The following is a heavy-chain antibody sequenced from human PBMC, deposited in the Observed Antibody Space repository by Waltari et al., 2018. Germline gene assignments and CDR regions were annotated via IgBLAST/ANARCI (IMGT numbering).Heavy chain of an antibody. CDR2: IIPILGIA. J-gene: IGHJ3*02. D-gene: IGHD5-18*01. Sequence: QVQLVQSGAEVKKPGSSVKVSCKASGGPFSSYTISWVRQAPGQGLEWMGRIIPILGIANYAQKFQGRVTITADKSTSTAYMELSSLRSEDTAVYYCASFTAMVMDNAFDIWGQGTMVTVSS. CDR3: ASFTAMVMDNAFDI. CDR1: GGPFSSYT. V-gene: IGHV1-69*02.